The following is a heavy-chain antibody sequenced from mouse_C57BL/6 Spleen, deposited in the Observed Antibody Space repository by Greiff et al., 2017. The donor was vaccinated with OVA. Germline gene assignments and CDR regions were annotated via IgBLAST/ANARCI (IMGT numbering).Heavy chain of an antibody. J-gene: IGHJ3*01. Sequence: VKLQQPGAELVMPGASVKLSCKASGYTFTSYWMHWVKQRPGQGLEWIGEIDPSDSYTNYNQKFKGKSTLTVDKSSSTAYMQLSSLTSEDSAVYYCARGGYDEEFAYWGQGTLVTVSA. CDR3: ARGGYDEEFAY. CDR2: IDPSDSYT. V-gene: IGHV1-69*01. D-gene: IGHD2-2*01. CDR1: GYTFTSYW.